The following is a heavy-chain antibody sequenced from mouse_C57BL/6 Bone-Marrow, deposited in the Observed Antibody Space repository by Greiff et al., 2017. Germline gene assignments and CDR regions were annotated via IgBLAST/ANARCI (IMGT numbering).Heavy chain of an antibody. CDR3: ARQGLLRRYYYAMDY. Sequence: EVKLVESGGGLVKPGGSLKLSCAASGFTFSSYTMSWVRQTPEKRLEWVATISGGGGNTYYTDSVKGRFTISRDNAKNTLYLQMSSLRSEDTALYYCARQGLLRRYYYAMDYWGQGTSVTVSS. CDR2: ISGGGGNT. J-gene: IGHJ4*01. CDR1: GFTFSSYT. D-gene: IGHD2-3*01. V-gene: IGHV5-9*01.